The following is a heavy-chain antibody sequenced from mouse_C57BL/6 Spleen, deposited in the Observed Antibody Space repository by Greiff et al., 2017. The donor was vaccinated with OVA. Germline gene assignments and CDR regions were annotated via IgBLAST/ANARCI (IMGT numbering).Heavy chain of an antibody. Sequence: VKLVESGAELVMPGASVKLSCKASGYTFTSYWMHWVKQRPGQGLEWIGEIDPSDSYTNYNQKFKGKSTLTVDKSSSTAYMQLSSLTSEDSAVYYCARLLRRAYYFDYWGQGTTLTVSS. CDR3: ARLLRRAYYFDY. V-gene: IGHV1-69*01. CDR2: IDPSDSYT. D-gene: IGHD1-1*01. CDR1: GYTFTSYW. J-gene: IGHJ2*01.